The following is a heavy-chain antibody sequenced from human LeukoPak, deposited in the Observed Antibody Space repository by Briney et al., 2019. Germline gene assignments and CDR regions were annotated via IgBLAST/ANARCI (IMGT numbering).Heavy chain of an antibody. J-gene: IGHJ4*02. CDR3: ARGSSGYSYAITHAATIDY. CDR1: GYTFTGYY. Sequence: GASVKVSCKASGYTFTGYYMHWVRQAPGQGLEWMGWIHPNSGGTNYAQKFQGRVTMTRDTSISTAYMELSRLRSDDTAVYYCARGSSGYSYAITHAATIDYWGQGTLVTVSS. CDR2: IHPNSGGT. V-gene: IGHV1-2*02. D-gene: IGHD5-18*01.